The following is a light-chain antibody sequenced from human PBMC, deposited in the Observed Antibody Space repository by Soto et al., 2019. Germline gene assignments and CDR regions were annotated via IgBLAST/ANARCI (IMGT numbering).Light chain of an antibody. Sequence: IVLTQSPGTLSLSPGENATLSCRASQSVTRDFLAWYQQKPGQAPGLLIYGASGRAPGIPDRFRGSRSGTDFTLSITRLEPEDFAVYYCHQYGLSPRHPFGQGTKLEIK. CDR1: QSVTRDF. CDR2: GAS. V-gene: IGKV3-20*01. CDR3: HQYGLSPRHP. J-gene: IGKJ2*01.